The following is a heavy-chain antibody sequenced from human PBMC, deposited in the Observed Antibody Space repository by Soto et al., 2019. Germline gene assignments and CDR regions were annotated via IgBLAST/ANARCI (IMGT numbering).Heavy chain of an antibody. Sequence: EVQLLESGGGLVQPGGSLRLSCAASGFTFSSYAMSWVRQAPGKGLEWVSIISGSGVNTYYADSVKGRLTISRDNFKNTLHLQMNSLRAEDTAVYYCPILAWVAEAGAAPCWGQGTLVTVSS. J-gene: IGHJ4*02. D-gene: IGHD3-3*02. CDR3: PILAWVAEAGAAPC. CDR1: GFTFSSYA. CDR2: ISGSGVNT. V-gene: IGHV3-23*01.